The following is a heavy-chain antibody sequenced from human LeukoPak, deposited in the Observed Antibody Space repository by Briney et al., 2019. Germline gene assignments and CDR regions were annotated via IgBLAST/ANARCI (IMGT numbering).Heavy chain of an antibody. Sequence: PGGSLRLSCAASGFTFSSYGMHWVRQAPGKGLEWVAVISYDGSNKYYADSVKGRFTISRDNSKNTLYLQMNSLRVEDTAVYYCARDLRMVVVVAPHSNYFDWGQGTLVTVSS. CDR1: GFTFSSYG. J-gene: IGHJ4*02. CDR2: ISYDGSNK. V-gene: IGHV3-30*19. CDR3: ARDLRMVVVVAPHSNYFD. D-gene: IGHD2-15*01.